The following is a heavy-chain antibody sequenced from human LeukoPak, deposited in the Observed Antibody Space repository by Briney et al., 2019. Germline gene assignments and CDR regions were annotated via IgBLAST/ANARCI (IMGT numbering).Heavy chain of an antibody. CDR2: IYPGDSDT. CDR3: ARGRGITMVRGLRFYFDY. V-gene: IGHV5-51*06. Sequence: GETLKISCKGSGYSFTSYWTGWVRQMPGKGLEWMGIIYPGDSDTRCSPSFQGQVTISADKSISTAYLQWSSLKASDTAMYYCARGRGITMVRGLRFYFDYWGQGTLVTASS. D-gene: IGHD3-10*01. CDR1: GYSFTSYW. J-gene: IGHJ4*02.